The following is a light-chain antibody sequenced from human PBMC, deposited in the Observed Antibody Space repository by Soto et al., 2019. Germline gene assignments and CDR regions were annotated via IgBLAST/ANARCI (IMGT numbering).Light chain of an antibody. CDR2: EVS. Sequence: QSALTQPASVSGSPGQSITISCTGTSSDVGGYNYVSWYQQHPGKAPKLMIYEVSNRPSGVSNRFSGSKSGNTGSLTISGLQAEDEADYYCSSYTSSSTPPYVFGSGTTLAVL. J-gene: IGLJ1*01. CDR3: SSYTSSSTPPYV. CDR1: SSDVGGYNY. V-gene: IGLV2-14*01.